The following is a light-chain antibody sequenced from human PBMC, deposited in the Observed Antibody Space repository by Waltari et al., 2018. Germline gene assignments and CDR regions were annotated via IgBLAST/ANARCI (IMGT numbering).Light chain of an antibody. CDR3: QQYFDTPS. J-gene: IGKJ3*01. CDR1: QSLLYRANNKNY. V-gene: IGKV4-1*01. CDR2: RAS. Sequence: DIVMTQSPDSLAVSLGERATIKCKSGQSLLYRANNKNYLAWYQQKPGQPPKRLIYRASTRDAGVPDRFSGSGSGTDFTLTISSLQAADVAVYYCQQYFDTPSFGPGTKVEIK.